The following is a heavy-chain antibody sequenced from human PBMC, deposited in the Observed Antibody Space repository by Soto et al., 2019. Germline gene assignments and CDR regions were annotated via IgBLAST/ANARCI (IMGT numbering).Heavy chain of an antibody. D-gene: IGHD3-3*01. J-gene: IGHJ4*02. Sequence: SETLSLTCTVSGGSISSSSYYWGWIRQPPGKGLEWIGSIYYSGSTYYNPSLKSRVTISVDTSKNQFSLKLSSVTAADTAVYYCARHETIFRVVTIDYWGQGTLVTVSS. V-gene: IGHV4-39*01. CDR2: IYYSGST. CDR3: ARHETIFRVVTIDY. CDR1: GGSISSSSYY.